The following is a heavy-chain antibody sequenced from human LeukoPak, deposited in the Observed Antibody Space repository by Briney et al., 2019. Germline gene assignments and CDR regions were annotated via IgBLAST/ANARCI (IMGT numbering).Heavy chain of an antibody. CDR3: AREGDILTGYFHY. D-gene: IGHD3-9*01. V-gene: IGHV3-7*03. CDR2: IKQDGSEK. J-gene: IGHJ4*02. CDR1: GFTFSSYW. Sequence: GGSLRLSCAASGFTFSSYWMSWVRQAPGKGLEWVANIKQDGSEKYYVDSVKGRFTISRDNAKNSLYLQMNSLRAEDTAVYYCAREGDILTGYFHYWGQGALVTVSS.